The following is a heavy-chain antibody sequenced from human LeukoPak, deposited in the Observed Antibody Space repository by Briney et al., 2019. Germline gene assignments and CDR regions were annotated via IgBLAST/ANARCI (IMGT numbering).Heavy chain of an antibody. Sequence: GASVKVSCKASGYTFTNYYMHWVRQAPGQGLEWMGIINPSGGSTSYAQKFQGRVTMTRDTSTSTVYMELSSLRSEDTAVYYCARGWSSSTVGTYYYYYYYMDVWGKGTTVTVSS. CDR3: ARGWSSSTVGTYYYYYYYMDV. D-gene: IGHD6-13*01. J-gene: IGHJ6*03. CDR2: INPSGGST. CDR1: GYTFTNYY. V-gene: IGHV1-46*01.